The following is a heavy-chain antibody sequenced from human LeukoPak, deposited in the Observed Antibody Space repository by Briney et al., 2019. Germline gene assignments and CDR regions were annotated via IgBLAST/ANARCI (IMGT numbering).Heavy chain of an antibody. V-gene: IGHV1-2*02. D-gene: IGHD3-10*01. CDR1: GYTFTGYY. J-gene: IGHJ6*03. CDR3: ARDGPSVERELLYEPHYYYYMDV. Sequence: GASVKVSCKASGYTFTGYYMHWVRQAPGQGLEWMGWINPNSGGTNYAQKFQGRVTMTRDTSISTAYMELSRLRSDDTAVYYCARDGPSVERELLYEPHYYYYMDVWGKGTTVTISS. CDR2: INPNSGGT.